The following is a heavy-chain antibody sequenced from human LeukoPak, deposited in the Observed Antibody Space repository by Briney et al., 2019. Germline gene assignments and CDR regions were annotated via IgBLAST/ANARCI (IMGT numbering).Heavy chain of an antibody. CDR3: ASTGYSGYDFEIDY. V-gene: IGHV3-21*01. CDR1: GFTFSSYG. J-gene: IGHJ4*02. D-gene: IGHD5-12*01. Sequence: PGGSLRLSCAASGFTFSSYGMHWVRQAPGKGLEWVSSISSSSSYIYYADSVKGRFTISRDNAKNSLYLQMNSLRAEDTAVYYCASTGYSGYDFEIDYWGQGTLVTVSS. CDR2: ISSSSSYI.